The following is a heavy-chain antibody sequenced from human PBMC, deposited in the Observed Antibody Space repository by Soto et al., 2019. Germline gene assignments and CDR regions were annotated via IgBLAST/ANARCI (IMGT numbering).Heavy chain of an antibody. CDR2: FDPEDGET. V-gene: IGHV1-24*01. D-gene: IGHD4-17*01. Sequence: GASVKVSCKVSGYTLTELSMHWVRQAPGKGLEWMGGFDPEDGETIYAQKFQGRVTMTEDTSTDTAYMELSSLRSEDTAVYYCATWEWTTVTSYYYYYMDVWGKGTTVPVSS. CDR1: GYTLTELS. J-gene: IGHJ6*03. CDR3: ATWEWTTVTSYYYYYMDV.